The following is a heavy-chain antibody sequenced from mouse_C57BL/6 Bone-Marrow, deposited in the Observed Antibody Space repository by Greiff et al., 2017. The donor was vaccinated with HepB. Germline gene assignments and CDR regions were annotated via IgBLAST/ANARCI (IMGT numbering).Heavy chain of an antibody. CDR1: GYTFTSYG. Sequence: VQLQESGAELARPGASVKLSCKASGYTFTSYGISWVKQRTGQGLEWIGEIYPRSGNTYYNEKFKGKATLTADKSSSTAYMELRSLTSEDSAVYFCARYLIYYDYSFAYWGQGTLVTVSA. CDR2: IYPRSGNT. V-gene: IGHV1-81*01. CDR3: ARYLIYYDYSFAY. D-gene: IGHD2-4*01. J-gene: IGHJ3*01.